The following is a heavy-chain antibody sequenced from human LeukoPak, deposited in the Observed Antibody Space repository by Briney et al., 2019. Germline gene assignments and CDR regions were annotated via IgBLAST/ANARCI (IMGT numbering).Heavy chain of an antibody. V-gene: IGHV3-23*01. D-gene: IGHD3-10*01. CDR1: GFTVSSNY. Sequence: GGSLRLSCAASGFTVSSNYMSWVRQAPGKGLEWVSAISGSGGSTYYADSVKGRFTISRDNSKNTLYLQMNSLRAEDTAVYYCAKDRYYGSGSYYFNWFDPWGQGTLVTVSS. CDR2: ISGSGGST. CDR3: AKDRYYGSGSYYFNWFDP. J-gene: IGHJ5*02.